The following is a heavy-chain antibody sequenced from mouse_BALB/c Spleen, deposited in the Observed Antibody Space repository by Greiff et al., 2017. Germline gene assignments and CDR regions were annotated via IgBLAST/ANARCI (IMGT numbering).Heavy chain of an antibody. J-gene: IGHJ3*01. CDR2: ISSGGSYT. V-gene: IGHV5-9-3*01. CDR1: GFTFSSYA. CDR3: ARQYGNYGFAY. D-gene: IGHD2-10*02. Sequence: EVMLVESGGGLVKPGGSLKLSCAASGFTFSSYAMSWVRQTPEKRLEWVAIISSGGSYTYYPDSVKGRFTISRDNVKNTLYLQMSSLRSEDTAMYYCARQYGNYGFAYWGQGTLVTVSA.